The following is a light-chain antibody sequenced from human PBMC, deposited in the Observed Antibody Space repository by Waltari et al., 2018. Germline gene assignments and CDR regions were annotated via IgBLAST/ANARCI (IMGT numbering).Light chain of an antibody. CDR3: QQTYSFPPV. Sequence: DIQMTQSSSSVSASVGDSVTITCRASQDISNWLAWYQHKPGIARKLLIHLASTLQSGVPSRFSGSGSGTEYTLTIDTLQPEDSATYSCQQTYSFPPVFGGGTKVEI. CDR1: QDISNW. J-gene: IGKJ4*01. CDR2: LAS. V-gene: IGKV1-12*01.